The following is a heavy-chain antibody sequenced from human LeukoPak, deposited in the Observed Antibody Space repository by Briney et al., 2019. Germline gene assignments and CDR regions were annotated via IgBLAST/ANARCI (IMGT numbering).Heavy chain of an antibody. CDR1: GGXISSSSYY. J-gene: IGHJ4*02. Sequence: SETLSLTCTVSGGXISSSSYYWGWIRQPPGRGLEWIGSIYYSGSTYYNPSLKSRVTISVDTSKNQFSLKLSSVTAADTAVYYCARVSSGWSYYFDYWGQGTLVTVSS. D-gene: IGHD6-19*01. CDR3: ARVSSGWSYYFDY. CDR2: IYYSGST. V-gene: IGHV4-39*01.